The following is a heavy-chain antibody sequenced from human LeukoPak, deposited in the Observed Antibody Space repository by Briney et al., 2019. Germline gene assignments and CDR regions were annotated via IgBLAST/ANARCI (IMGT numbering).Heavy chain of an antibody. CDR1: GHALTIYG. V-gene: IGHV3-74*01. D-gene: IGHD5/OR15-5a*01. CDR3: ARDVFSLGDS. Sequence: GGSLRLSCAASGHALTIYGMHWVRQAPGKGLVWVSHINHDGSLRNYADSVQGRFTVSRDIAKNTLYLHMNSLGADDTATYYCARDVFSLGDSWGQGTLVTVSS. CDR2: INHDGSLR. J-gene: IGHJ4*02.